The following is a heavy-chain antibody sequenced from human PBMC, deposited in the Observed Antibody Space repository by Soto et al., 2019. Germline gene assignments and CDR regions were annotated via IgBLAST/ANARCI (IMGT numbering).Heavy chain of an antibody. CDR2: VYYTGTT. J-gene: IGHJ4*02. CDR1: GDSISPYY. V-gene: IGHV4-59*08. Sequence: QVQLQESGPGLVRPSETLSLTCTVSGDSISPYYWTWVRRPPGKGLEWVGYVYYTGTTMYNPSLKSRLTISVDRSTNQVSLNLTSVTAADTAVYYCARLGGYYQALDHWSQGTLVTVSS. CDR3: ARLGGYYQALDH. D-gene: IGHD3-3*01.